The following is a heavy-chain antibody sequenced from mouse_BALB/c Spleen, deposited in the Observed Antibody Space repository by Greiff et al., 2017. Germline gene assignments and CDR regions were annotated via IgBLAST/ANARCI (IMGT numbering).Heavy chain of an antibody. CDR1: GFTFSSFG. V-gene: IGHV5-17*02. J-gene: IGHJ4*01. CDR2: ISSGSSTI. CDR3: ARMGYSYAMDY. Sequence: DVMLVESGGGLVQPGGSRKLPCAASGFTFSSFGMHWVRQAPEKGLEWVAYISSGSSTIYYADTVKGRFTISRDNPKNTLFLQMTSLRSEDTAMYYCARMGYSYAMDYWGQGTSVTVSS. D-gene: IGHD3-1*01.